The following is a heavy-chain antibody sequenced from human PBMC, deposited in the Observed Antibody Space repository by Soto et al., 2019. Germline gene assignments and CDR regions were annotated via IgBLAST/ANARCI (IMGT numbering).Heavy chain of an antibody. Sequence: TSETLSFTCTISGGSVSSGTYYCSWIRQPPGKGLEWIGYIYYSGSTNYNPSLKSRVTISVDTSKNQFSLKLSSVTAADTAVYYCAREVVITNWFDPWGQGTLVTVSS. CDR2: IYYSGST. V-gene: IGHV4-61*01. J-gene: IGHJ5*02. CDR3: AREVVITNWFDP. D-gene: IGHD3-22*01. CDR1: GGSVSSGTYY.